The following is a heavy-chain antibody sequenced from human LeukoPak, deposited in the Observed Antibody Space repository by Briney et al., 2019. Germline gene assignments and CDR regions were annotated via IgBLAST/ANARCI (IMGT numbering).Heavy chain of an antibody. J-gene: IGHJ4*02. D-gene: IGHD4-23*01. CDR1: GYTFTGYY. V-gene: IGHV1-2*02. Sequence: ASVKVSCKASGYTFTGYYMHWVRQAPGQGLEWMGWINPNSGGTNYAQKFQGRVTMTRDTSISTAYMELSRLRSDDTAVYYCAGDDDYGGNQGFENWGQGTLVTVSS. CDR3: AGDDDYGGNQGFEN. CDR2: INPNSGGT.